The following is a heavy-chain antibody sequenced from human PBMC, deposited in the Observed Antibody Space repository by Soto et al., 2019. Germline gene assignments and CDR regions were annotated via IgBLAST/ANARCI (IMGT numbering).Heavy chain of an antibody. J-gene: IGHJ4*02. Sequence: QVQLVQSGPEMKKPGASVKLSCKASGYTFTSYGVTWVRQAPGQGLEWLGWISPYNGKIKYAPKLQGRVTVSADTSANTAYLELRSLRSDDTAVYYCATGGPAADFWGQGTLVTVSS. CDR1: GYTFTSYG. CDR3: ATGGPAADF. V-gene: IGHV1-18*01. D-gene: IGHD3-16*01. CDR2: ISPYNGKI.